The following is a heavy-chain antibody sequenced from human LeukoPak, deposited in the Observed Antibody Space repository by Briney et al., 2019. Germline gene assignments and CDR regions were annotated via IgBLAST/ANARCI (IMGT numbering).Heavy chain of an antibody. Sequence: SETLSLTCTVSGGSISSSSYYWGWIRQPPGKGLEWIGSIYYSGSTYYNPSLKSRVTISVDTSKNQFSLKLSSVTAADTAVYYCARQGGCSSTSCYSPLFDYWGQETLVTVSS. CDR3: ARQGGCSSTSCYSPLFDY. D-gene: IGHD2-2*01. CDR1: GGSISSSSYY. CDR2: IYYSGST. V-gene: IGHV4-39*01. J-gene: IGHJ4*02.